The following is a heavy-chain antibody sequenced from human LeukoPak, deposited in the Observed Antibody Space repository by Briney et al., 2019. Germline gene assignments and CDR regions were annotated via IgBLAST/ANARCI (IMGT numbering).Heavy chain of an antibody. CDR2: ITGPGDTT. CDR3: AKDDNYIRFLS. V-gene: IGHV3-23*01. Sequence: GGSLRLSCAASGFAFRDYGMNWVRQAPGKGLEWVSGITGPGDTTYYTDSVKGRFTISRDNSKNTLYLQMNSLRAEDTAVYYCAKDDNYIRFLSWGQGTLVTVSS. D-gene: IGHD3-16*01. J-gene: IGHJ5*02. CDR1: GFAFRDYG.